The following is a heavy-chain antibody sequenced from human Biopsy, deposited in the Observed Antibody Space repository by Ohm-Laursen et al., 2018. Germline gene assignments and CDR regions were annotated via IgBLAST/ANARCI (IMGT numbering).Heavy chain of an antibody. CDR2: ISWSSAHI. V-gene: IGHV3-9*01. Sequence: SLRLSCSAPGFIFAGYAMHWVRQVPGKGLEWVSGISWSSAHIDYADSVKGRFTISRDNAKKSLYLQMNSLRAEDTALYYCVKATASYDSRGYYYDYWGQGTLVTVSS. J-gene: IGHJ4*02. CDR1: GFIFAGYA. CDR3: VKATASYDSRGYYYDY. D-gene: IGHD3-22*01.